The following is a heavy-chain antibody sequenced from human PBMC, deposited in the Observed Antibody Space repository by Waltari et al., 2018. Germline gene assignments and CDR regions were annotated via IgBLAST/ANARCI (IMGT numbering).Heavy chain of an antibody. CDR3: ARDSDYYDSSGSYARAFDI. V-gene: IGHV3-74*01. CDR1: GFTFSRHW. D-gene: IGHD3-22*01. J-gene: IGHJ3*02. Sequence: EVQLVESGGGLVQPGGSLRLSCAASGFTFSRHWMHWVRQAPGKGLVWGSRINSDGTITSYADSVKGRFTISRDNAKNTLFVQMNSLRADDTAVYFCARDSDYYDSSGSYARAFDIWGQGTMVTVSS. CDR2: INSDGTIT.